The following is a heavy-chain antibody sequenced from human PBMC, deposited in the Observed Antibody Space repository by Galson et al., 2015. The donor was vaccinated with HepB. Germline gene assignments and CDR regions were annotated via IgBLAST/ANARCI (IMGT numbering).Heavy chain of an antibody. V-gene: IGHV3-11*06. D-gene: IGHD2-2*01. CDR1: GFTFSDYY. CDR3: ARDSGYCSSTSCYSIFDY. J-gene: IGHJ4*02. Sequence: SLRLSCAASGFTFSDYYMSWLRQAPGKGLEWVSYISSSSSYTNYADSVKGRFTISRDNAKNSLYLQMNSLRAEDTAVYYCARDSGYCSSTSCYSIFDYWGQGTLVTVS. CDR2: ISSSSSYT.